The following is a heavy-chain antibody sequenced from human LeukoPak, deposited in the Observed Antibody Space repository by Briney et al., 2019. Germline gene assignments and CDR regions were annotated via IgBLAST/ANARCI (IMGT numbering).Heavy chain of an antibody. CDR3: ARDLDYGEKSEDY. J-gene: IGHJ4*02. CDR2: INLNGGST. V-gene: IGHV1-46*01. D-gene: IGHD4/OR15-4a*01. Sequence: GASVKDSCKASGFTFINYYMHWVRQAPGQGLEWLGIINLNGGSTHYLQKFQDRVTMARDISTSTVYMELSSVRSEDTAVYYCARDLDYGEKSEDYWGQGTLVSVSS. CDR1: GFTFINYY.